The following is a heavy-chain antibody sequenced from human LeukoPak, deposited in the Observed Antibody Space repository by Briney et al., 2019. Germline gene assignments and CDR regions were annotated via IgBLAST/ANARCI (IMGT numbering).Heavy chain of an antibody. D-gene: IGHD3-16*01. CDR3: ARRKLNGGRSLHAFDI. Sequence: PGGSLRLSCAASGFTVSSNYMSWVRQAPGKGLKWVSVIYSGGTTYYADSVKGRFTISRDNSKNTLYLQMNNLRAEDTAVYYCARRKLNGGRSLHAFDIWGQGTMVTVSS. J-gene: IGHJ3*02. CDR1: GFTVSSNY. CDR2: IYSGGTT. V-gene: IGHV3-66*01.